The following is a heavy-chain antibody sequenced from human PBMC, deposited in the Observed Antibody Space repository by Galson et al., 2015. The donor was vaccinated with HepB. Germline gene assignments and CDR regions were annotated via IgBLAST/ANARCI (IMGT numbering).Heavy chain of an antibody. CDR2: INAGNGNT. V-gene: IGHV1-3*01. J-gene: IGHJ6*02. CDR3: ARDPDYGGNWIYYYYGMDV. CDR1: GYTFTSYA. D-gene: IGHD4-23*01. Sequence: SVKVSCKASGYTFTSYAMHWVRQAPGQRLEWMGWINAGNGNTKYSQKFQGRVTITRDTSASTAYMELSSLRSEDTAVYYCARDPDYGGNWIYYYYGMDVWGQGTTVTVSS.